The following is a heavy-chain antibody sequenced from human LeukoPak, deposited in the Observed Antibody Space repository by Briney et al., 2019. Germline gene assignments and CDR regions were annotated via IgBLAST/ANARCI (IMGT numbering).Heavy chain of an antibody. CDR1: GFTFDDYA. CDR3: AKDSPDAGYYYDSSGYALDL. CDR2: ISWNSGSI. V-gene: IGHV3-9*01. Sequence: GRSLRLSCAASGFTFDDYAMHWVRQAPGKGLEWVSGISWNSGSIGYADSVKGRFTISRDNAKNSLYLQMNSLRAEDTALYYYAKDSPDAGYYYDSSGYALDLWGRGTLVTVSS. D-gene: IGHD3-22*01. J-gene: IGHJ2*01.